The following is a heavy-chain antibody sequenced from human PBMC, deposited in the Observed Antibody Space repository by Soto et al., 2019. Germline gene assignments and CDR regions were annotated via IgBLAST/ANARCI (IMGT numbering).Heavy chain of an antibody. CDR3: AGSKNRGVRFDY. CDR2: VYYTAET. J-gene: IGHJ4*02. V-gene: IGHV4-59*01. Sequence: SETLSLTCSVSGVSIRSYFWSWIRQPPGKGLEWIGYVYYTAETKLSPSLQSRGTISADPSRKQFSLTLTSVTTADTALYFCAGSKNRGVRFDYWGQGAPITVSS. CDR1: GVSIRSYF. D-gene: IGHD3-10*01.